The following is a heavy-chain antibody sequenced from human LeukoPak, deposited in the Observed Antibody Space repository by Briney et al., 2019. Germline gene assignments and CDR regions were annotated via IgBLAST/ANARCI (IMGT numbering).Heavy chain of an antibody. CDR1: GYTFTSYY. CDR3: ARDYVDDIPMIKDY. V-gene: IGHV1-46*01. D-gene: IGHD2-8*01. J-gene: IGHJ4*02. Sequence: GASVKVSCKASGYTFTSYYMHWVRQAPGQGLEWMGIINLSGGSTTYAQRFQGRVTLTRDTSTSTVYMELSSLRSEDTVVYYCARDYVDDIPMIKDYWGQGTLVTVSS. CDR2: INLSGGST.